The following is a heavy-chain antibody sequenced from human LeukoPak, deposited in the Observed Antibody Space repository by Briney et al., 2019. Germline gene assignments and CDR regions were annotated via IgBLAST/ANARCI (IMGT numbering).Heavy chain of an antibody. CDR2: TYYRAKWYN. Sequence: SQTLSLTCALSGDTFSSNSAAWDWNRQSPSRGLEWLVRTYYRAKWYNDYAVSVKSRITINPDTSKNQFSLQLNSVTPEDTAVYYCARDRYCSGGSCYVDAFDIWGQGTMVTVSS. D-gene: IGHD2-15*01. V-gene: IGHV6-1*01. CDR1: GDTFSSNSAA. J-gene: IGHJ3*02. CDR3: ARDRYCSGGSCYVDAFDI.